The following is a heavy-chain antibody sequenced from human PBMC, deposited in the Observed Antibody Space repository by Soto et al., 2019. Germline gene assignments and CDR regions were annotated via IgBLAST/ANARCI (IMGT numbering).Heavy chain of an antibody. Sequence: PGGSLSLSYAASGCTFSSYGMHWVRQTPGKGLEWVAVISYDGSNKYYADSVKGRFTISRDNSKNTLYLQMNSLRAEDTAVYYCAKDPNYYDSSTGLPDYWGQGTLVTVSS. D-gene: IGHD3-22*01. J-gene: IGHJ4*02. V-gene: IGHV3-30*18. CDR3: AKDPNYYDSSTGLPDY. CDR2: ISYDGSNK. CDR1: GCTFSSYG.